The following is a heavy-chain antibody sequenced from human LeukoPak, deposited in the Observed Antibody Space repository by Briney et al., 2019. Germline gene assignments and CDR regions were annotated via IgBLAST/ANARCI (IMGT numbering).Heavy chain of an antibody. D-gene: IGHD3-10*01. V-gene: IGHV3-33*01. J-gene: IGHJ4*02. CDR2: IWYDGSNQ. CDR1: GFTFSSYG. Sequence: GGSLRLSCAASGFTFSSYGMHWVRQAPGKGLEWVAVIWYDGSNQYYADSLKGRFTISRDNSKNTLYLQMNSLRAEDTAVYYCAYLLAGSEYYWGQGTLVTVSS. CDR3: AYLLAGSEYY.